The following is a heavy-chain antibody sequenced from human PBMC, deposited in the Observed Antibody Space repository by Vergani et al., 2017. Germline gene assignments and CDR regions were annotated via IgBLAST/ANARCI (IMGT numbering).Heavy chain of an antibody. J-gene: IGHJ4*01. Sequence: EVQLVESGGGLVPPGRSLRLSCAASGFSFGDYAMTWVRQAPGKGLEWVAFIRNKAYGGTTEYAASVKGRFTISRDDSKRLAYLQLSCLKTEDTAVYFCSRGRGYSFGYSDYWGQGTLVTVSS. V-gene: IGHV3-49*04. CDR2: IRNKAYGGTT. CDR3: SRGRGYSFGYSDY. D-gene: IGHD5-18*01. CDR1: GFSFGDYA.